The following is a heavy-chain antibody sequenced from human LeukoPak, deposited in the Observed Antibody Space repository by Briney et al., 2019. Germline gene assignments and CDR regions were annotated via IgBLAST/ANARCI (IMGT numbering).Heavy chain of an antibody. CDR2: MNPNSGNT. CDR1: GYTFTNYD. Sequence: ASVKVSCKASGYTFTNYDINWVRQATGQGLECMGYMNPNSGNTGYAQKFQDRVTITSDTSISTAYMELSSLRSDDTAVYYCARERGRSYGSVPYYYYYMDVWGKGTTVTVSS. CDR3: ARERGRSYGSVPYYYYYMDV. V-gene: IGHV1-8*03. D-gene: IGHD5-18*01. J-gene: IGHJ6*03.